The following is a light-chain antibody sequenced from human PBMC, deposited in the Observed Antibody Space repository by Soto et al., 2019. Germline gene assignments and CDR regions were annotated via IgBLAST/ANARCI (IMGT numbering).Light chain of an antibody. CDR1: SSNIGSNT. V-gene: IGLV1-44*01. CDR3: AARVDGLTNVV. J-gene: IGLJ2*01. CDR2: STN. Sequence: QSVLTQPPSASGTPGQRVTISCSGSSSNIGSNTVNWYQQLPGTAPKLLIYSTNQRPSGVPDRFSGCKSGTSASLAISGLKSEDEADYFFAARVDGLTNVVFAGGTK.